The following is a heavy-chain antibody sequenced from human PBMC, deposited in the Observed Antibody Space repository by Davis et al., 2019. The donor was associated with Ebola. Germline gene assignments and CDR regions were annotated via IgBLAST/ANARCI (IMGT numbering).Heavy chain of an antibody. Sequence: ASVTVSCKASGYTFTNYGISWVRQAPGQGLEWMGWISAYNGNTNYAQKLQGRVTMTTDTSTSTAYMELRSLRSDDTAVYYCAREGYYGSGSYPYYYYYYGMDVWGQGTTVTVSS. CDR1: GYTFTNYG. V-gene: IGHV1-18*01. J-gene: IGHJ6*02. CDR3: AREGYYGSGSYPYYYYYYGMDV. CDR2: ISAYNGNT. D-gene: IGHD3-10*01.